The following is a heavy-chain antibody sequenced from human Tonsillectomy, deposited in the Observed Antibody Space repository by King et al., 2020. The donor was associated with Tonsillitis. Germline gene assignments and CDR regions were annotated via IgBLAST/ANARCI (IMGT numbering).Heavy chain of an antibody. V-gene: IGHV1-69*01. J-gene: IGHJ4*02. CDR1: GGTFSIYG. CDR2: IIPIFGTA. Sequence: QLVQSGAEVKKPGSSVKVSCKASGGTFSIYGISWVRQAPGQGLEWMGGIIPIFGTANYAQKFQGRVTITADESTSTAYMELSSLRSEDTAVYYCARVGYCSSTSCLYYFDYWGQGTLVTVSS. D-gene: IGHD2-2*01. CDR3: ARVGYCSSTSCLYYFDY.